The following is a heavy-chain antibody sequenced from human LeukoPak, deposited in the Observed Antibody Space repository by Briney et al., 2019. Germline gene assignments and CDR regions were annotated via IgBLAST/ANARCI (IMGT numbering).Heavy chain of an antibody. J-gene: IGHJ4*02. V-gene: IGHV3-15*01. CDR1: GFTFSNAW. CDR3: TTEGGDYDILTGYFEYFDY. Sequence: PGGSLRLSCAASGFTFSNAWMSWVRQAPGKGLEWVGRIKSKTDGGTTDYAAPVKSRFTISRDDSKNTLYLQMNSLKTEDTAVYYCTTEGGDYDILTGYFEYFDYWGQGTLVTVSS. CDR2: IKSKTDGGTT. D-gene: IGHD3-9*01.